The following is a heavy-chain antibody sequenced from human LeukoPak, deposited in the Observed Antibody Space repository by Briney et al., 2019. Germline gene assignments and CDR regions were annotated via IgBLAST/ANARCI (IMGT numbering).Heavy chain of an antibody. CDR1: GYTFTSYG. V-gene: IGHV1-18*01. Sequence: GASVKVSCKASGYTFTSYGISWVRQAPGQGLEWMGWISAYNGNTNYAQKLQGRVTMTTDTSTSTAYMELRSLRSDDTAVYYCARDRHYDFWSGYDFDYWGQGTPVTVSS. J-gene: IGHJ4*02. CDR2: ISAYNGNT. D-gene: IGHD3-3*01. CDR3: ARDRHYDFWSGYDFDY.